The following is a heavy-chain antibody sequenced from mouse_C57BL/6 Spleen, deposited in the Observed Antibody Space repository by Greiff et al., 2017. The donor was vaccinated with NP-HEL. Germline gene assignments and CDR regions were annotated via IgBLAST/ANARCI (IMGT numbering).Heavy chain of an antibody. D-gene: IGHD1-1*01. J-gene: IGHJ3*01. V-gene: IGHV3-6*01. CDR2: ISYDGSN. Sequence: EVKLMESGPGLVKPSQSLSLTCSVTGYSITSGYYWNWIRQFPGNKLEWMGYISYDGSNNYNPSLKNRISITRDTSKNQFFLKLNSVTTEDTATYYCARSTILLSGADWGQGTLVTVSA. CDR3: ARSTILLSGAD. CDR1: GYSITSGYY.